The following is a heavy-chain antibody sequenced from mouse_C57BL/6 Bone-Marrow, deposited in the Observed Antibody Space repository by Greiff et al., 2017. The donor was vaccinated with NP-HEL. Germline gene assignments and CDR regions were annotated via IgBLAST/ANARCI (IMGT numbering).Heavy chain of an antibody. V-gene: IGHV5-4*01. D-gene: IGHD1-1*01. J-gene: IGHJ3*01. CDR1: GFTFSSYA. Sequence: EVQVVESGGGLVKPGGSLKLSCAASGFTFSSYAMSWVRQTPEKRLEWVATISDGGSYTYYPDNVKGRFTISRDNAKNNLYLQMSHLKSEDTAMYYCARESTTVVAPFAYWGQGTLVTVSA. CDR3: ARESTTVVAPFAY. CDR2: ISDGGSYT.